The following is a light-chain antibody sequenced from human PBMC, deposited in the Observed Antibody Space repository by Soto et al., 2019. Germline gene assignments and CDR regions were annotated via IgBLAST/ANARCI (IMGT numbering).Light chain of an antibody. CDR2: EVR. CDR1: SSDVGAYNF. Sequence: QSALTQPPSASGSAGQSVTISCTGTSSDVGAYNFVSWYQQHPYKAPKLIIYEVRKRPSGVPDRLSGSKSGNTASLTVSGLQAEDEAEYYSLSHHGDSKYVFGPGTKVTVL. CDR3: LSHHGDSKYV. J-gene: IGLJ1*01. V-gene: IGLV2-8*01.